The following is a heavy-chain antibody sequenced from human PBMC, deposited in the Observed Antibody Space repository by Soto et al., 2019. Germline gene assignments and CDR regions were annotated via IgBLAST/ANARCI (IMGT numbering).Heavy chain of an antibody. CDR1: GGSISGYY. D-gene: IGHD2-21*02. CDR3: ARDLWGYCGTDCYPLDV. Sequence: SETLSLTCTFSGGSISGYYWSLVRQPPGKGLEWIGYMYNTGSTVYNPSFKSRVTISVDTSKNQFSLKLNSVTAADTAVYYCARDLWGYCGTDCYPLDVWGQGTTVTVSS. CDR2: MYNTGST. V-gene: IGHV4-59*01. J-gene: IGHJ6*02.